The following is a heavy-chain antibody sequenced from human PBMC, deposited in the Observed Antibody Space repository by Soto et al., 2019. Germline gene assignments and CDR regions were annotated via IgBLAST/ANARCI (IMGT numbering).Heavy chain of an antibody. CDR1: GFTFGTYA. Sequence: GGSLRLSCAASGFTFGTYAMHWVRQAPGKGLEWVAVIYYDGSNRYYGGAVKGRFTISRDNSKSTLYLQMSSLRAEDTAGYYCARAAPSGYYFDYWGQGTLVTVSS. D-gene: IGHD6-6*01. J-gene: IGHJ4*02. CDR3: ARAAPSGYYFDY. CDR2: IYYDGSNR. V-gene: IGHV3-33*01.